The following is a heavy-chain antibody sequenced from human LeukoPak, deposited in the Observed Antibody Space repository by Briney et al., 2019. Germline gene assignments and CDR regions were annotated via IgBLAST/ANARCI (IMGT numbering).Heavy chain of an antibody. D-gene: IGHD1-26*01. V-gene: IGHV3-21*01. Sequence: GGSLRLSCAASGFTFSSYGMRWVRQAPGKGLEWASSISTSSSYIYYADSVKGRFTISRDNAKNSLYLQMNSLRAEDTAVYYCARAYSGRYGLGYYYMDVWGKGTTVTISS. J-gene: IGHJ6*03. CDR2: ISTSSSYI. CDR1: GFTFSSYG. CDR3: ARAYSGRYGLGYYYMDV.